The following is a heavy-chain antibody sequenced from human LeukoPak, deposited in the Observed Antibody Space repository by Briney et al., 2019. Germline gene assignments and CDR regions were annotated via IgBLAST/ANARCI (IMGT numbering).Heavy chain of an antibody. CDR3: ATGGGYVDAFDI. D-gene: IGHD5-12*01. CDR2: IIAILSQA. V-gene: IGHV1-69*11. Sequence: GSSVKVSCKASGGTFNTYSINWVRQAPGQGFEWMGRIIAILSQANYAQKFQGRVSITADESTTTAYLELRSLRSEDTAVYYCATGGGYVDAFDIWGQGTMVTVSS. CDR1: GGTFNTYS. J-gene: IGHJ3*02.